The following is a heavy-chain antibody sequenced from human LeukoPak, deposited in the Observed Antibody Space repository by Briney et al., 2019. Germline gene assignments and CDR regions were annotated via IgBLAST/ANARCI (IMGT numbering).Heavy chain of an antibody. CDR3: ARDLSYGGNSGDAFDI. J-gene: IGHJ3*02. CDR2: INPNSGGA. CDR1: GYTFTGYY. D-gene: IGHD4-23*01. Sequence: GASVKVSCKASGYTFTGYYMHWVRQAPGQGLEWMGRINPNSGGANYAQKFQGRVTMTRDTSISTAYMELSRLRSDDTAVYYCARDLSYGGNSGDAFDIWGQGTMVTVSS. V-gene: IGHV1-2*06.